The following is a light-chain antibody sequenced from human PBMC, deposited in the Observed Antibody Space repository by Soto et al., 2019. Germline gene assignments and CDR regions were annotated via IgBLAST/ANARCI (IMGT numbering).Light chain of an antibody. J-gene: IGLJ2*01. CDR2: NVN. V-gene: IGLV2-11*01. CDR3: CSYAGSRVV. CDR1: SGSVGNYNY. Sequence: QSALTQPRSVSGSPGQSVTISCTGTSGSVGNYNYVSWYQHLPGEAPKLVIYNVNKRPSGVPDRFSASKSGNTASLTISGLQAEDEGDYYCCSYAGSRVVFGGGTKLTVL.